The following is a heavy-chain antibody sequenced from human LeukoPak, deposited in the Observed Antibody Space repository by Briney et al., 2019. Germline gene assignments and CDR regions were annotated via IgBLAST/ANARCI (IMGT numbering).Heavy chain of an antibody. CDR1: GFTFSSYG. CDR2: ISYDGSNK. D-gene: IGHD2-2*01. CDR3: AKVGENCSSTSCPYVDY. J-gene: IGHJ4*02. V-gene: IGHV3-30*18. Sequence: PGGSLRLSCAASGFTFSSYGMHWVRQAPGKGLEWVAVISYDGSNKYYADSVKGRFTISRDNSKNTPYLLMNSLRAEDTAVYYCAKVGENCSSTSCPYVDYWGQGTLVTVSS.